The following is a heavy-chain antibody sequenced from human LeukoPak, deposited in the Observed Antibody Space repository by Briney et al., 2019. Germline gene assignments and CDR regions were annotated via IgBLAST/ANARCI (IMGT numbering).Heavy chain of an antibody. CDR2: IWNDGSNK. D-gene: IGHD1-26*01. J-gene: IGHJ4*02. CDR1: GFTFSIYG. Sequence: GGSLRLSCAASGFTFSIYGMHWVRQSPGKGLEWVAVIWNDGSNKYYADSVKGRFTISRDNPKNTLFLQMNSLRAEDTAVYYCARASGSYDYWGQGTLVTVSS. CDR3: ARASGSYDY. V-gene: IGHV3-33*01.